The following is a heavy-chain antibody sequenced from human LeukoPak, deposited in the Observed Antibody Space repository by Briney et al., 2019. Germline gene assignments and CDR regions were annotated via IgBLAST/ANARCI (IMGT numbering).Heavy chain of an antibody. CDR1: GGSISSYY. J-gene: IGHJ4*02. CDR2: IYYSGST. V-gene: IGHV4-59*01. CDR3: ARGGYYDSSGYYLFDY. Sequence: PSQTLSLTCTVSGGSISSYYWSWIRQPPGKGLEWIGYIYYSGSTNYNPSLKSRVTISVDTSRNQFSLKLSSVTAADTAVYYCARGGYYDSSGYYLFDYWGQGTLVTVSS. D-gene: IGHD3-22*01.